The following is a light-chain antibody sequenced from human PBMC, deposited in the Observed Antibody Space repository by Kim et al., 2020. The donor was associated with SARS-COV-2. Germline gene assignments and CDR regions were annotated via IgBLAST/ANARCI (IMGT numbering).Light chain of an antibody. Sequence: PGESATLSCRANQGVSSNLAWYQQKPGQAPRLLIHGASTRAIGIPARFSGSGSGTEFTLIISSLQSEDFALYYCQQYNKWPPWTFGQGTKVDIK. V-gene: IGKV3-15*01. CDR2: GAS. CDR1: QGVSSN. J-gene: IGKJ1*01. CDR3: QQYNKWPPWT.